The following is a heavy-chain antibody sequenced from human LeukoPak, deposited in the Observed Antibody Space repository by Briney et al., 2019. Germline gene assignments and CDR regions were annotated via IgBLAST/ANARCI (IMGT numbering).Heavy chain of an antibody. J-gene: IGHJ5*02. CDR2: INPNSGGT. CDR1: GYTFTTYF. V-gene: IGHV1-2*02. Sequence: ASVTVSCKASGYTFTTYFIHWVRQAPGQGLEWMGWINPNSGGTNYAQKFQGRVTMTRDTSISTAYMELSRLRSDDTAVYYCARDLIRLGESDWFDPWGQGTLVTVSS. D-gene: IGHD3-16*01. CDR3: ARDLIRLGESDWFDP.